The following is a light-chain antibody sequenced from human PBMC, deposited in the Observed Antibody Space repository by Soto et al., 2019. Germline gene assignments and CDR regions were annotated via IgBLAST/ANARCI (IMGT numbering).Light chain of an antibody. Sequence: DIQMTQSPSSLSASVGDRVTITCRASQSISSYLNWYQQKPGKAPKLLIYAASSLQRGVPSRFSGSGYATDFTLTISSLQPEDFATYYCQQSYSTPPETFGQGTKVEIK. V-gene: IGKV1-39*01. CDR2: AAS. CDR1: QSISSY. CDR3: QQSYSTPPET. J-gene: IGKJ1*01.